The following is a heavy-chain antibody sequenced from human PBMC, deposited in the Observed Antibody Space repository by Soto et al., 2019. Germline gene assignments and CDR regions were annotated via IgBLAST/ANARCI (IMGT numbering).Heavy chain of an antibody. CDR3: AIRGGEPVAYGFDY. CDR2: VYYSGST. J-gene: IGHJ4*02. CDR1: GGSVSSNLYY. Sequence: QLQLQESGPGLVKPSETLSLTCTVSGGSVSSNLYYWVWIRQPPGKGLEWIGSVYYSGSTYSNPSLNSRVTISVDTPKNQFSLKLSSVTAADTAVYYCAIRGGEPVAYGFDYWGQGTLITVSS. D-gene: IGHD3-10*01. V-gene: IGHV4-39*01.